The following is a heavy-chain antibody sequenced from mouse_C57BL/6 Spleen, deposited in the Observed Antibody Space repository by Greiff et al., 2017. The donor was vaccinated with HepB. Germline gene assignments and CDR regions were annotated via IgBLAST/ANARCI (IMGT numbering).Heavy chain of an antibody. Sequence: QVQLKQSGPELVKPGASVKISCKASGYAFSSSWMNWVKQRPGKGLEWIGRIYPGDGDTNDNGKFKGKATLTADKSSSTAYMQLSSLTSEDSAVYFCARRGTYYAMDYWGQGTSVTVSS. J-gene: IGHJ4*01. D-gene: IGHD3-3*01. CDR2: IYPGDGDT. CDR1: GYAFSSSW. CDR3: ARRGTYYAMDY. V-gene: IGHV1-82*01.